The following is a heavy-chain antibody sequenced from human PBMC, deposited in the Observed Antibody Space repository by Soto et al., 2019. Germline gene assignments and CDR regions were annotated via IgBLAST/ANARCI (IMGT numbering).Heavy chain of an antibody. CDR1: GGSINTYY. D-gene: IGHD2-21*01. V-gene: IGHV4-59*01. Sequence: PSETLSLTCAVSGGSINTYYWSWVRQPPGKGLEWIGNIHHSGSTNYNPSLNSRVTISIDTSKNKLSLWLNSVTAADTAVYYCATVVIPGTRHTDFDSRGQGVSVTLSS. CDR2: IHHSGST. J-gene: IGHJ5*01. CDR3: ATVVIPGTRHTDFDS.